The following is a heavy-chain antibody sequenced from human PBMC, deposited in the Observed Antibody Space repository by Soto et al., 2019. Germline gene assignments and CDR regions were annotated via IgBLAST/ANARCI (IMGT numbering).Heavy chain of an antibody. J-gene: IGHJ4*02. Sequence: EVQLVESGGGLVQPGGSLRLSCAASGFTVSSNYMSWVRQAPGKGLEWVSVIYSGGSTYYADSVKGRFTISRDNSKNTLYLQMNSLRAEDTAVYYCARTTPGYDSSGYCDYWGQGTLVTVSS. CDR1: GFTVSSNY. CDR2: IYSGGST. CDR3: ARTTPGYDSSGYCDY. D-gene: IGHD3-22*01. V-gene: IGHV3-66*01.